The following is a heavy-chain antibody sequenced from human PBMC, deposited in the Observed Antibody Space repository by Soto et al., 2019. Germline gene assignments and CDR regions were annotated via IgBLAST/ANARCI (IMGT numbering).Heavy chain of an antibody. V-gene: IGHV4-59*01. D-gene: IGHD3-10*01. J-gene: IGHJ3*02. CDR3: AREMITMVRGVIIRDAFDI. Sequence: QVQLQESGPGLVKPSETLSLTCTVSGGSISSYYWSWIRQPPGKGLEWIGYIYYSGSTNYNPSLKSQATISVDTSQHQSSLKLSSVTAADTAVYYCAREMITMVRGVIIRDAFDIWGQGTMVTVSS. CDR2: IYYSGST. CDR1: GGSISSYY.